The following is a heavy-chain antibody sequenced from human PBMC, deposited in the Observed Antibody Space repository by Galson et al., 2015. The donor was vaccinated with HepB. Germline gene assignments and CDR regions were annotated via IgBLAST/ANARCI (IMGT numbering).Heavy chain of an antibody. J-gene: IGHJ1*01. V-gene: IGHV3-30*04. Sequence: SLRLSCAASGFTFGTYRLNWFRQAPGKGLEWVAVISHDGTEKYYAKSLEGRFTASRDNSRITLYLEMNSLRPDDTAIYYCAGEGGEWGQGTLVTVSS. D-gene: IGHD3-10*01. CDR3: AGEGGE. CDR2: ISHDGTEK. CDR1: GFTFGTYR.